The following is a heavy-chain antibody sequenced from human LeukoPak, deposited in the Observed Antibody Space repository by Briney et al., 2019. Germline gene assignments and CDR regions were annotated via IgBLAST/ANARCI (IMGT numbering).Heavy chain of an antibody. CDR1: GYTLTELS. Sequence: VASVKVSCKVSGYTLTELSMHWVRQAPGKGLEWMGGFDPEDGETIYAQKFQGRVTMTEDTSTDTAYMELSSLRSEDTAVYYCATSPIFGRGSYRHDQDYWGQGTLVTVSS. CDR2: FDPEDGET. D-gene: IGHD3-16*02. CDR3: ATSPIFGRGSYRHDQDY. J-gene: IGHJ4*02. V-gene: IGHV1-24*01.